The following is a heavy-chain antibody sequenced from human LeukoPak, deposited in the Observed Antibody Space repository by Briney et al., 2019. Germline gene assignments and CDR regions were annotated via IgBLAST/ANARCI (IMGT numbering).Heavy chain of an antibody. CDR2: ISGSGGST. Sequence: GGSLRLSCAASGFTFSSYAMSWVRQAPGKGLEWVSAISGSGGSTYYADSVKGRFTISRDNSKNMLYLQMNSLRAEDTAVYYCAKGQWLVREYYFDYWGQGTLVTVSS. D-gene: IGHD6-19*01. V-gene: IGHV3-23*01. CDR1: GFTFSSYA. J-gene: IGHJ4*02. CDR3: AKGQWLVREYYFDY.